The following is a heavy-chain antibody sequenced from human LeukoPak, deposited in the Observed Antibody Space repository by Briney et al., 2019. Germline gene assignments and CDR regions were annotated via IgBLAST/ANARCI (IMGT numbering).Heavy chain of an antibody. CDR1: GFTFSSYA. V-gene: IGHV3-23*01. Sequence: GGSLRLSCAASGFTFSSYAMSWVRQAPGRGLAWVSAISGRGGSTSYADSVQGRFTISRDTSKNTLYLPMNSLRAEDTAVYYCARGRYYDNSVYYYFDYWGQGTLVTVSS. CDR2: ISGRGGST. D-gene: IGHD3-22*01. J-gene: IGHJ4*02. CDR3: ARGRYYDNSVYYYFDY.